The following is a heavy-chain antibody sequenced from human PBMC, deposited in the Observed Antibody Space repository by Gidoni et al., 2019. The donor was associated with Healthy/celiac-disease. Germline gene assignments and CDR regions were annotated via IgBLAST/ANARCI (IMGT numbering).Heavy chain of an antibody. J-gene: IGHJ4*02. D-gene: IGHD5-12*01. CDR1: GFTFSSYG. CDR3: AKDSPHSGYDWGTLDY. V-gene: IGHV3-30*18. Sequence: QVQLVESGGGVVQPGRSLRLSCAASGFTFSSYGMHWVRQAPGKGLERVAVITYDGSNKYYADSVKGRFTISRDNSKNTLYLQMNSLRAEDTAVYYCAKDSPHSGYDWGTLDYWGQGTLVTVSS. CDR2: ITYDGSNK.